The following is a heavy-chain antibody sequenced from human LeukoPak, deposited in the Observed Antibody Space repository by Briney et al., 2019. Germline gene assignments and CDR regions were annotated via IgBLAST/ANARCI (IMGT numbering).Heavy chain of an antibody. Sequence: SETLSLTCTVSRGPISSYYWSWIRQSPGKGLEWIGYIDKSGSTNSNPSLKSRVTMSVDTSKNQFSLRLTSVTAADTALYYCARGRITIFGVVTPHFDYWGQGTLVTVSS. J-gene: IGHJ4*02. CDR3: ARGRITIFGVVTPHFDY. CDR2: IDKSGST. D-gene: IGHD3-3*01. CDR1: RGPISSYY. V-gene: IGHV4-59*01.